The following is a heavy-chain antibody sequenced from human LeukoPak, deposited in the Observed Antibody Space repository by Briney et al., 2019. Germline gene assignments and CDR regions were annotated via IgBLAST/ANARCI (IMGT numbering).Heavy chain of an antibody. J-gene: IGHJ3*02. D-gene: IGHD4-17*01. CDR2: ISSSSSYI. V-gene: IGHV3-21*01. Sequence: PGGSLRLSCAASGFTFSSYSMNWVRQAPGKGLEWVSSISSSSSYIYYADSVKGRFTISRDNAKNSLYLQMNSLRAEDTAVYYCARATARPPNAFDIWGQGTMVTASS. CDR1: GFTFSSYS. CDR3: ARATARPPNAFDI.